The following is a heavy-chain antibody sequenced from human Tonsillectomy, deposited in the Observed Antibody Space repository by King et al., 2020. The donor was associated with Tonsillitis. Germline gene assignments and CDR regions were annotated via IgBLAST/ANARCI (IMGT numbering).Heavy chain of an antibody. CDR3: ARDLTTVVILMGYYYYGMDV. V-gene: IGHV1-8*01. Sequence: QLVQSGAEVKKPGASVKVSCKASGYTFTSYDINWVRQATGQGLEWMGWMNPNSGNTGYAQKFQGRVTMTRNTSISTAYMELSSLRSEDTAMYFCARDLTTVVILMGYYYYGMDVWGRGTTVTVSS. D-gene: IGHD4-23*01. CDR1: GYTFTSYD. CDR2: MNPNSGNT. J-gene: IGHJ6*02.